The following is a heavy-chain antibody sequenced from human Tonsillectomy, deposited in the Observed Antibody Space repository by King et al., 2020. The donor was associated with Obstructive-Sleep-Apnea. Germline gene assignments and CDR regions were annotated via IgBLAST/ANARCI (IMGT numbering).Heavy chain of an antibody. CDR3: ARGWEPHYFDS. CDR2: IYSGVST. J-gene: IGHJ4*02. Sequence: EVQLVESGGALVQPGGSLRLSCAASGFIASSNYMSWVRQAPGKGLEWVSVIYSGVSTSYADSVKGRFTISRDNSKNTVYLQMNSLRGEDTAVYYCARGWEPHYFDSWGQGILATVSS. V-gene: IGHV3-66*01. CDR1: GFIASSNY. D-gene: IGHD1-26*01.